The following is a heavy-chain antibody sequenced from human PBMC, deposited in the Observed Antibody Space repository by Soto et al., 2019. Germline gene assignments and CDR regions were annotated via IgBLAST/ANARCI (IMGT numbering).Heavy chain of an antibody. CDR1: GFTFSSYA. CDR3: AKDRVGDDYYDRTTGWGGMDV. V-gene: IGHV3-23*01. Sequence: EVQLLESGGGLVQPGGSLRLSCAASGFTFSSYAMSWVRQAPGKGLEWVSAISGSGGSTYYADSVKGRFTISRDNSKNTLYLQMNSLRAEDTAVYYCAKDRVGDDYYDRTTGWGGMDVWGQGTTVTVSS. D-gene: IGHD3-22*01. CDR2: ISGSGGST. J-gene: IGHJ6*02.